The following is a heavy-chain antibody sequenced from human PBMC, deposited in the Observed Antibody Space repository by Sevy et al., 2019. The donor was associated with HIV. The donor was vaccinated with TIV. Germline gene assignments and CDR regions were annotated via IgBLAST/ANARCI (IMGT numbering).Heavy chain of an antibody. Sequence: GGSLRLSCAASGFPFNDHAMHWVRQVPGKGLEWVSGISWNSRNIGYGDSVKGRFTVPRDNTRHLVYLEMHSLRPEDTALYYCAKDINRGCDGVNCYSYYYYFYGLDVWGQGTTVTVSS. J-gene: IGHJ6*02. CDR1: GFPFNDHA. V-gene: IGHV3-9*01. D-gene: IGHD2-21*01. CDR2: ISWNSRNI. CDR3: AKDINRGCDGVNCYSYYYYFYGLDV.